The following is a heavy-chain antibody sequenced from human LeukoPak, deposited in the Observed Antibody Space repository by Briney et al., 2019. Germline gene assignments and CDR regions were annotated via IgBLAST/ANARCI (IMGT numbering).Heavy chain of an antibody. D-gene: IGHD3-22*01. CDR3: ARDPYYYYDSSGSIDY. J-gene: IGHJ4*02. Sequence: KTSQTLSLTCTVSGGSISSGSYYWSWIRQPAGKGLEWIGRIYTSGSTNYNPSLKSRVTISVDTSKNQFSLKLSSVTAADTAVYYCARDPYYYYDSSGSIDYWGQGTLVTVSS. CDR1: GGSISSGSYY. CDR2: IYTSGST. V-gene: IGHV4-61*02.